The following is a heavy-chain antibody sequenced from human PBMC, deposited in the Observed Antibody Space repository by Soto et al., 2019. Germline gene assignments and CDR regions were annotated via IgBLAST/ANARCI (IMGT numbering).Heavy chain of an antibody. V-gene: IGHV3-74*01. CDR3: AKFYGSGSYYDY. CDR2: INSDGSST. CDR1: GFTFSSYW. J-gene: IGHJ4*02. D-gene: IGHD3-10*01. Sequence: GGSLRLSCAASGFTFSSYWMHWVRQAPGKGLVWVSRINSDGSSTNYADSVKGRFTISRDNAKNTLYLQMNSLRAGDTAVYYCAKFYGSGSYYDYWGQGTLVTVSS.